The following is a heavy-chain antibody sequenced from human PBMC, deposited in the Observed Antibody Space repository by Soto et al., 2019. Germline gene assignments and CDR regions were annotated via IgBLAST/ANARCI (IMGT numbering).Heavy chain of an antibody. J-gene: IGHJ6*02. Sequence: GASVKVSCKASGFTFTSSAVQWVRQARGQRLEWIGWIVVGSGNTNYAQKFQERVTITRDMSTSTAYMELSSLRSEDTAVYYCATQPYNGIHEDYYGLDVWGQGTTVPVS. CDR3: ATQPYNGIHEDYYGLDV. V-gene: IGHV1-58*01. CDR1: GFTFTSSA. CDR2: IVVGSGNT. D-gene: IGHD1-20*01.